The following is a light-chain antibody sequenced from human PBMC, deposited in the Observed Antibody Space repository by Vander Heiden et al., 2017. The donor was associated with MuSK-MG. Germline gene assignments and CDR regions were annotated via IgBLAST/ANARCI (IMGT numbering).Light chain of an antibody. Sequence: YDLTQPPPVSVSPGHTARIPCSGDKLGDKYACWYQQKPGQALVLVIYQDTKRPSGIPERFSGSKCGTTATLTISGTESIEEAYYYCQAWDSSGVFGGGTKLTVL. CDR2: QDT. CDR3: QAWDSSGV. CDR1: KLGDKY. J-gene: IGLJ2*01. V-gene: IGLV3-1*01.